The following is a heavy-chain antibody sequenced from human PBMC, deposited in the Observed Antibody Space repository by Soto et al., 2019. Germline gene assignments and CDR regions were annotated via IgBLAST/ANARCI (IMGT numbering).Heavy chain of an antibody. CDR2: IRSKANSYAT. V-gene: IGHV3-73*01. D-gene: IGHD6-19*01. J-gene: IGHJ5*02. CDR3: FLVGSAVAGLNNWFDP. Sequence: GGSLRLSCAASGFTFSGSAMHWVRQASGKGLEWVGSIRSKANSYATAYAASVKGRFTITRDDSKNTAYLQMNSLKTEDTAVYYCFLVGSAVAGLNNWFDPWGQGTLVTVSS. CDR1: GFTFSGSA.